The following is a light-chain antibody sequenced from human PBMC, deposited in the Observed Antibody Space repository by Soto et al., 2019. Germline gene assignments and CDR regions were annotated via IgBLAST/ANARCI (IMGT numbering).Light chain of an antibody. CDR1: QSVFYSSNNKNY. J-gene: IGKJ3*01. Sequence: DIVMTQSPDSLAVSLGERATINCKSSQSVFYSSNNKNYLAWYQQKPGQPPKLLIYWASTRESGVPDRFSGSGSGTDFTLTISSLQAEDVAVYYCQQYYITPLTFGSGTKVDLK. V-gene: IGKV4-1*01. CDR2: WAS. CDR3: QQYYITPLT.